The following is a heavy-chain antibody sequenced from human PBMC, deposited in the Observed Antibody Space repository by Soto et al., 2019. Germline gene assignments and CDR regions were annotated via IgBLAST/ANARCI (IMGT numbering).Heavy chain of an antibody. CDR1: GFSFNNHA. CDR3: AKDRLMLTMVVVGAFDF. J-gene: IGHJ3*01. D-gene: IGHD3-22*01. CDR2: ISGSGSTT. V-gene: IGHV3-23*01. Sequence: VQLLESGGGLVQPGGSLRLSCAASGFSFNNHAMTWVRQAPGKGLEWVSGISGSGSTTHYADSVKGRFTISRDNSNDTLYLQMNSLRPEDTAVYYCAKDRLMLTMVVVGAFDFWGLWTMVTVSS.